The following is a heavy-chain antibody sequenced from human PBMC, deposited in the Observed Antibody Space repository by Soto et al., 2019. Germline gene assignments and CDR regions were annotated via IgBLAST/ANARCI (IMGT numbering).Heavy chain of an antibody. J-gene: IGHJ4*02. D-gene: IGHD7-27*01. CDR1: GVSISNNY. CDR2: IYYNGNT. V-gene: IGHV4-59*01. CDR3: TRANWYSEY. Sequence: QVQLQESGPGLVKPSETLSLTCTVSGVSISNNYWSWIRQPPGKGLEWIGYIYYNGNTNYSPHLKSRVTMSVDTSRNQISLKLTTVTAADTAVYYCTRANWYSEYWGKGTLVTVSS.